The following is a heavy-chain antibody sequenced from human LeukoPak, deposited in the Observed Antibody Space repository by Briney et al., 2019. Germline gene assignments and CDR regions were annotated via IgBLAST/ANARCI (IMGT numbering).Heavy chain of an antibody. D-gene: IGHD6-19*01. CDR2: ISYDGSNK. J-gene: IGHJ6*03. Sequence: GGSLRLSCAASGFTFSSYAMSWVRQAPGKGLEWVAIISYDGSNKHHADSVKGRFTISRDNSKNTLYLQMNSLRGEDTAVYYCARGGIPVAVGYYYYMDVWGKGTTVTVSS. CDR3: ARGGIPVAVGYYYYMDV. CDR1: GFTFSSYA. V-gene: IGHV3-30*04.